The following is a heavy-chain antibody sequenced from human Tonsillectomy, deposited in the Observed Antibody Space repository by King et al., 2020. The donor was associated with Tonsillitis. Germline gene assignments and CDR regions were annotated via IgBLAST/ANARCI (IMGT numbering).Heavy chain of an antibody. Sequence: QLVQSGAEVEKPGASLKVSCKASGYTFTPNDINWVRQATVEGLEWRGWINTYSGNTGYAHKFQGRVTMTTNTSISTAFMELSSLRSEDTAVYYCARGRWTLDYWGQGTLVTVSS. CDR3: ARGRWTLDY. D-gene: IGHD3/OR15-3a*01. J-gene: IGHJ4*02. V-gene: IGHV1-8*01. CDR2: INTYSGNT. CDR1: GYTFTPND.